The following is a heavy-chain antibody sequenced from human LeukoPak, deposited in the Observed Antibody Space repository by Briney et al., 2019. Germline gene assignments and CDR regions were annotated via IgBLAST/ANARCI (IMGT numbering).Heavy chain of an antibody. J-gene: IGHJ4*02. CDR2: IDYSGGDT. V-gene: IGHV3-23*01. Sequence: PGGSLRLSCTASGFTLSSYEMSWIRQAPGKGLEWVSSIDYSGGDTHYADSVKGRFTISRDNSKNTLYLQLSSLRGDDTAVYYCARDEDYGISVNVDYWGQGTLVTVSS. CDR1: GFTLSSYE. D-gene: IGHD4-17*01. CDR3: ARDEDYGISVNVDY.